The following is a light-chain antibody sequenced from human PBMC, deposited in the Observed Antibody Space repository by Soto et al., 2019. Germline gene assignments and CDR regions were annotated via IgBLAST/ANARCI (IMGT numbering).Light chain of an antibody. CDR3: SSYTSSSTWV. J-gene: IGLJ3*02. CDR2: DVS. CDR1: TSDVGSYNY. Sequence: QSALTQPASVSGSPGQSITISCTGTTSDVGSYNYVSWYQKNPGKAPKLLVYDVSNRPSGVSNRFSGSKSGITASLTISGLQPEDEADYYCSSYTSSSTWVFGGGTKVTVL. V-gene: IGLV2-14*01.